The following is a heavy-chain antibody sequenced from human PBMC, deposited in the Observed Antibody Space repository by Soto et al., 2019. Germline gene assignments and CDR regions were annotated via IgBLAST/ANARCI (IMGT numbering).Heavy chain of an antibody. CDR2: FDPEDGDT. V-gene: IGHV1-24*01. J-gene: IGHJ4*02. CDR3: ATCVPYYYDCSGYSKPAFDY. CDR1: GYTLTELS. D-gene: IGHD3-22*01. Sequence: ASVKVSCKVSGYTLTELSMHWVRQAPGKGLEWMGGFDPEDGDTIYAQKFQGRVTMTEDTSTDTAYMELSSLRSEDTAVYYCATCVPYYYDCSGYSKPAFDYWGQGTLVTVSS.